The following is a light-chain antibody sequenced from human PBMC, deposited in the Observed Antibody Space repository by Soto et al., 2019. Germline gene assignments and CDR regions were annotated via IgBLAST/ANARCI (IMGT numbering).Light chain of an antibody. J-gene: IGKJ2*02. Sequence: DIVMTQSPLSLPVTPGEPASISCRSSQSLLHSNGYNYLDWYLQKPGQSPQLLIYLGSNRASGVPDRVSGSGSGTDFTLKISRVEAEDVGVYYCMQALQTRCTFGQGTKLEIK. CDR2: LGS. CDR1: QSLLHSNGYNY. V-gene: IGKV2-28*01. CDR3: MQALQTRCT.